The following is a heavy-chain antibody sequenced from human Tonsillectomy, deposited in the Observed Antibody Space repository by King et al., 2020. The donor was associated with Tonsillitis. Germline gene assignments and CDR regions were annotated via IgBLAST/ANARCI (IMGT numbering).Heavy chain of an antibody. J-gene: IGHJ4*02. Sequence: QLVQSGAEVKKPGASVKVSCKASGYTFNDYYMHWVRQAPGQGLEWMGWINPNSGGTKYAQKFQGRVTMTRDTSISTAYMELSRLRSDDTALYYCARGRDYHDSSGPIFEFWGQGTLVTVSS. V-gene: IGHV1-2*02. CDR1: GYTFNDYY. D-gene: IGHD3-22*01. CDR2: INPNSGGT. CDR3: ARGRDYHDSSGPIFEF.